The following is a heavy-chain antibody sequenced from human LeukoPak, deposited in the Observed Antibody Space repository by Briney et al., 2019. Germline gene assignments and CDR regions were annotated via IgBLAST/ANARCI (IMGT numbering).Heavy chain of an antibody. CDR1: GYTFTGYY. CDR2: INPNSGGT. J-gene: IGHJ3*02. D-gene: IGHD1-26*01. V-gene: IGHV1-2*02. CDR3: ARELPVNDAFDI. Sequence: GASVKVSCKASGYTFTGYYMHWVRQAPGQGLEWMGWINPNSGGTNYAQKFQGRVTMTRDTSISTVYMELSRLRSDDTAVYYCARELPVNDAFDIWGQGTMVTVSS.